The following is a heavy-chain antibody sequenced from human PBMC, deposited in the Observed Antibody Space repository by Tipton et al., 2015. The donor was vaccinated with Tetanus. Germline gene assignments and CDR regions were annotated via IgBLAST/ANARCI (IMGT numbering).Heavy chain of an antibody. CDR1: GGSFSGYY. CDR3: ARGRSGWYRNWFDP. CDR2: INHSGST. V-gene: IGHV4-34*01. D-gene: IGHD6-19*01. J-gene: IGHJ5*02. Sequence: TLSLTCAVYGGSFSGYYWSWIRQPPGKGLEWIGEINHSGSTNYNPSLKSRVTISVDTSKNQFSLKLSSVTAADTAVYYCARGRSGWYRNWFDPWGQGTLVTASS.